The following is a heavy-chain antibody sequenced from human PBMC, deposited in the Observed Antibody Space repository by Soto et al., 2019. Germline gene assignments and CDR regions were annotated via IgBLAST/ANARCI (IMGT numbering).Heavy chain of an antibody. D-gene: IGHD2-15*01. Sequence: GGSLRLSCAASGFTFSKAWMSWVRQPQGKGLEWVGRIKSKTNGGTTDYAETGKGRFTISRDDSKNTLYLQMNSLKTEDTAVYYCTTDFPRGWPLYAFDIWGQGTRVTVSS. V-gene: IGHV3-15*01. J-gene: IGHJ3*02. CDR2: IKSKTNGGTT. CDR1: GFTFSKAW. CDR3: TTDFPRGWPLYAFDI.